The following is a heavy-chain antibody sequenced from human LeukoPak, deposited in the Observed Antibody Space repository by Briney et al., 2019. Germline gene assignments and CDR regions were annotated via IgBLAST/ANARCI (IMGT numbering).Heavy chain of an antibody. V-gene: IGHV3-23*01. D-gene: IGHD2-8*01. Sequence: GGSLRLSCAASGFTFSNYAMSGVRQAPGKGLEWVSVISGSSGTTFYADSVKGRFTISRDNSKNTLYLQMNTLRAEDTAVYYGAKRAANGLTLNWFDPWGQGTLVTVSS. CDR3: AKRAANGLTLNWFDP. J-gene: IGHJ5*02. CDR2: ISGSSGTT. CDR1: GFTFSNYA.